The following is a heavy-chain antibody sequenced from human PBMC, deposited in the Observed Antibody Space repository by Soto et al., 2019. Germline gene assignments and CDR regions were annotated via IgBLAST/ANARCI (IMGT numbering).Heavy chain of an antibody. V-gene: IGHV2-5*02. CDR2: IYCDGDK. D-gene: IGHD3-3*01. CDR1: GFSLSTSGAA. CDR3: AHRATMTIFGLIIDNGIWFDP. Sequence: QINLIESGPTLVKPTQTLTLTCTFSGFSLSTSGAAVGWVRQPPGRALEWLALIYCDGDKRYNASLGNRLTITKDQYMNQVVLTLTNVDPADTATYYCAHRATMTIFGLIIDNGIWFDPWGQGTRVIVSS. J-gene: IGHJ5*02.